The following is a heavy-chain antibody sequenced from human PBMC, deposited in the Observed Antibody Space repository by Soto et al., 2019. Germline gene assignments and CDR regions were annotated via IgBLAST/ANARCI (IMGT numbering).Heavy chain of an antibody. D-gene: IGHD3-3*01. CDR1: GGSISSYY. V-gene: IGHV4-59*08. CDR2: IYYSGST. CDR3: AGHKAIFGVVHWFDP. J-gene: IGHJ5*02. Sequence: SETLSLTCTVSGGSISSYYWSWIRQPPGKGLEWIGYIYYSGSTNYNPSLKSRVTISVDTSKNQFSLKLSSVTAADTAVYYCAGHKAIFGVVHWFDPWGQGTLVTVSS.